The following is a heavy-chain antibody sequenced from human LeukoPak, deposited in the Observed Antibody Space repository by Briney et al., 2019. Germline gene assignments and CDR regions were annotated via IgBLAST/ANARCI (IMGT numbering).Heavy chain of an antibody. CDR3: AKGSVAAVVRVCFDN. CDR2: VSDRGDRT. V-gene: IGHV3-23*01. D-gene: IGHD6-13*01. J-gene: IGHJ4*02. CDR1: GXTFISYA. Sequence: GGSLRLSCAASGXTFISYAMSWVRQAPGKGLESVSVVSDRGDRTYYAAYVKGRFTISRDNSTNTLYVQMNSLRGDDTAVYHCAKGSVAAVVRVCFDNWGQGTLVTVSS.